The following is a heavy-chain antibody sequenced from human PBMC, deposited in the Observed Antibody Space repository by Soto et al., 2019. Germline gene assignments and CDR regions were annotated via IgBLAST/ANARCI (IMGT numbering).Heavy chain of an antibody. CDR1: GFTFSSYS. CDR2: ISSSSYI. J-gene: IGHJ4*02. Sequence: PGGSLRLSCAASGFTFSSYSMNWVRQAPGKGLEWVSSISSSSYIYYADSVKGRFTISRDNAKNSLYLQMNSLRAEDTAVYYCARGGYCSGGSCYHYFDYWGQGTLVTVSS. V-gene: IGHV3-21*01. D-gene: IGHD2-15*01. CDR3: ARGGYCSGGSCYHYFDY.